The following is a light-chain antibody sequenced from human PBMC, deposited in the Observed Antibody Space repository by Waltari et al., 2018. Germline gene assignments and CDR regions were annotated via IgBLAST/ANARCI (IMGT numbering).Light chain of an antibody. V-gene: IGLV3-21*04. Sequence: SYVLTQPPSESVAPGKTARITCGGKHLGTNSVTGYQQKPGQAPVLVIYYVSDRPSGVPERFSGTKSGNTATLTISRAEAGDEADYYCQVWDSSSDHVVFGGGTKLTVL. CDR2: YVS. CDR1: HLGTNS. J-gene: IGLJ2*01. CDR3: QVWDSSSDHVV.